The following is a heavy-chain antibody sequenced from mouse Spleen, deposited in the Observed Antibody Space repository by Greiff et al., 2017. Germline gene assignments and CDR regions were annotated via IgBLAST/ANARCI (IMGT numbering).Heavy chain of an antibody. Sequence: QVQLQQPGAELVMPGASVKLSCKASGYTFTSYWMHWVKQRPGQGLEWIGEIDPSDSYTNYNQKFKGKATLTVDKSSSTAYMQLSSLTSEDSAVYYCARLLRFAYWGQGTLVTVSA. V-gene: IGHV1-69*01. CDR1: GYTFTSYW. D-gene: IGHD2-1*01. J-gene: IGHJ3*01. CDR2: IDPSDSYT. CDR3: ARLLRFAY.